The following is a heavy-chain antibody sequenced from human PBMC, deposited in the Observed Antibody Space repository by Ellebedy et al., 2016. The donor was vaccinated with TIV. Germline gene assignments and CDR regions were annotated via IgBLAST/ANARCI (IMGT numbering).Heavy chain of an antibody. CDR2: INQNGDDT. V-gene: IGHV3-23*01. D-gene: IGHD6-25*01. CDR3: AKATLQRLIRGRGADY. J-gene: IGHJ4*02. Sequence: GGSLRLSCAASGFSFNSHAMNWVRQAPGKGLEWVSSINQNGDDTYYADSVKGRFTISRDNSNNTLYLQMNSLGAEDTAVYYCAKATLQRLIRGRGADYWGQGTLVTVSS. CDR1: GFSFNSHA.